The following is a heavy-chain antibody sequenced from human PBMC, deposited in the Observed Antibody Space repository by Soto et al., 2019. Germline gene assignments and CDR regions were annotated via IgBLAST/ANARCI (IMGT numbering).Heavy chain of an antibody. CDR1: GFSFSGYS. V-gene: IGHV3-21*01. J-gene: IGHJ4*02. CDR3: ARDEVATADCFDY. D-gene: IGHD5-18*01. CDR2: ISSSGGYI. Sequence: GGSLRLSCASSGFSFSGYSMDWVRQAPGKGLEWVSSISSSGGYIYYADSVKGRFTISRDNAKNSLYLQMSGLRAEDTAVYYCARDEVATADCFDYWGQGTLVTVSS.